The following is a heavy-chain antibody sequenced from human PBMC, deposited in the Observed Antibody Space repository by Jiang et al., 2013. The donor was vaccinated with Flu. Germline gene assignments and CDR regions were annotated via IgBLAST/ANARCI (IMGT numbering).Heavy chain of an antibody. CDR2: IDPSDSYA. V-gene: IGHV5-10-1*01. Sequence: RISCKVSGYSFTSYWITWVRQMPGKGLEWMGKIDPSDSYANYSPSFQGHVTFSADKSITTAYLQWSSLKASDTAMYYCARITIFGVTQYYYYGMDVWGKGTTVTVSS. CDR1: GYSFTSYW. D-gene: IGHD3-3*01. J-gene: IGHJ6*04. CDR3: ARITIFGVTQYYYYGMDV.